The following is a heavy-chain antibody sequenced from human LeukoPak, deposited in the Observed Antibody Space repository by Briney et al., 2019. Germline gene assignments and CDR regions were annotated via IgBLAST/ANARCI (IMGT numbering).Heavy chain of an antibody. V-gene: IGHV3-33*01. CDR3: AREIYSPCHTSSCYEVAY. Sequence: PGGSLRLSCTASGFIFNKFGMHWVRQAPGKGLEWVATIWFDGSHENYADSVKGRFTISRGNSNNMLYLHMDSLRAEDTAVYFCAREIYSPCHTSSCYEVAYWGQGARVTVSS. CDR2: IWFDGSHE. CDR1: GFIFNKFG. J-gene: IGHJ4*02. D-gene: IGHD2-2*01.